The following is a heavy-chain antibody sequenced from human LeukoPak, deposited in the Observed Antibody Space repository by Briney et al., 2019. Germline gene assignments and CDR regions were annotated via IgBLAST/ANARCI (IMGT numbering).Heavy chain of an antibody. CDR3: ARNRYYYDFSGYYVDY. Sequence: GESLPISCQGSGYSFSSYWISWVRQLPGKGLEWMGSIDPSDSYTNCSPSFQGHVTISTDKSISTAYLQWSSLRASDTAMYYCARNRYYYDFSGYYVDYWGQGTLVTVSS. J-gene: IGHJ4*02. V-gene: IGHV5-10-1*01. CDR2: IDPSDSYT. CDR1: GYSFSSYW. D-gene: IGHD3-22*01.